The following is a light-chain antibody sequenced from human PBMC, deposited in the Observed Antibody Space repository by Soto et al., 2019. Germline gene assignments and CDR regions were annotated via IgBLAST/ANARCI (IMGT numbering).Light chain of an antibody. V-gene: IGKV1-12*01. Sequence: DIQMTQSPSSVSASVGDRVTLCCQASQGISRSLAWYQQKPGKAPKLLIYAASSLQSGVPSRFSGSGVGTDFTLTITGLQPDDVATYYCQQANSFPLSFGGGTKVDIK. CDR3: QQANSFPLS. CDR1: QGISRS. CDR2: AAS. J-gene: IGKJ4*01.